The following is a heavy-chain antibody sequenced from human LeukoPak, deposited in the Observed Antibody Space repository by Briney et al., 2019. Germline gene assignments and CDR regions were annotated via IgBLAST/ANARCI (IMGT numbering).Heavy chain of an antibody. V-gene: IGHV4-30-4*08. CDR3: ARGTEWLRARFDY. CDR1: GGSINSGGYF. D-gene: IGHD5-12*01. CDR2: IYYSGST. J-gene: IGHJ4*02. Sequence: KPSETLSLTCTVSGGSINSGGYFWNWIRQPPGKGLEWIGYIYYSGSTYYNPSLKSRVTISVDTSKNQFSLKLSSVTAADTAVYYCARGTEWLRARFDYWGQGTLVTVSS.